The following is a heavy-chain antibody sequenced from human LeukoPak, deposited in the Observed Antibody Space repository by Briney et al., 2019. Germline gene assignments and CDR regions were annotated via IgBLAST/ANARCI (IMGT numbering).Heavy chain of an antibody. CDR1: GGSFSGYY. D-gene: IGHD3-22*01. CDR3: ARGLRYDSSGYYHRRYNWFDP. Sequence: SETLSLTCAVYGGSFSGYYWSWIRLPPGKGLEWIGEINHSGSTNYNPSLKSRVTISVDTSKNQFSLKLSSVTAADTAVYYCARGLRYDSSGYYHRRYNWFDPWGQGTLVTVSS. CDR2: INHSGST. V-gene: IGHV4-34*01. J-gene: IGHJ5*02.